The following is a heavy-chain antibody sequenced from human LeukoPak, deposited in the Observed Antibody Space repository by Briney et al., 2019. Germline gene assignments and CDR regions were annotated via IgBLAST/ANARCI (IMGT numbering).Heavy chain of an antibody. CDR2: IYSGGST. CDR3: ARGSGWYSGTGDY. D-gene: IGHD6-19*01. CDR1: GFTFSSYA. Sequence: GGSLRLSCAASGFTFSSYAMSWVRQAPGKGPEWVSVIYSGGSTYYADSVKGRFTISRDNAKNSLYLQMNSLRDEDTAVYYCARGSGWYSGTGDYWGQGTLVTVSS. V-gene: IGHV3-66*01. J-gene: IGHJ4*02.